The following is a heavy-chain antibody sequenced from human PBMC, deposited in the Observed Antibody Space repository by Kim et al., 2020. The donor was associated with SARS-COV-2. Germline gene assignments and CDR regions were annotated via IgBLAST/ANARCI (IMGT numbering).Heavy chain of an antibody. Sequence: SETLSLTCTVSGDSISSPDYYWTWIRQPPGKGLEWMGYVYHSGSTHYNVSLYSRLSISVDTSKNQFSLMLKSLTAADTAVYYCARAAGRIAAAGKIDFWGQGTLVTVSS. CDR2: VYHSGST. V-gene: IGHV4-31*03. CDR1: GDSISSPDYY. CDR3: ARAAGRIAAAGKIDF. J-gene: IGHJ4*02. D-gene: IGHD6-13*01.